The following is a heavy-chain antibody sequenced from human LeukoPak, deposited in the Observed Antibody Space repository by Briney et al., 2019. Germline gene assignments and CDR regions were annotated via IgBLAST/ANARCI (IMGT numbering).Heavy chain of an antibody. V-gene: IGHV1-2*04. J-gene: IGHJ6*02. CDR1: GYTFTGYY. CDR2: INPNSGGT. D-gene: IGHD3-9*01. CDR3: ARAHQYDILTGYSPHYGMDV. Sequence: ASVKVSCKASGYTFTGYYMHWVRQAPGQGLEWMGWINPNSGGTNYAQKFQGWVTMTRDTSISTAYMELSRLRSDDTAVYCCARAHQYDILTGYSPHYGMDVWGQGTTVTVSS.